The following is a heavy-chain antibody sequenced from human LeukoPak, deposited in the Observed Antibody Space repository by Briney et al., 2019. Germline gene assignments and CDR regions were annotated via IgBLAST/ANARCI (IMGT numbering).Heavy chain of an antibody. Sequence: PGAAVKVSCKSSGYTFNGYYMHWVRQAPGQGLEWMGWINPNNGGTKYAQNFQGRVTMTRDTSISTAYMELSSLRSEDTAVYYCAVAAAATRLGDAFDIWGQGTVVTVSS. V-gene: IGHV1-2*02. CDR2: INPNNGGT. CDR3: AVAAAATRLGDAFDI. D-gene: IGHD6-13*01. CDR1: GYTFNGYY. J-gene: IGHJ3*02.